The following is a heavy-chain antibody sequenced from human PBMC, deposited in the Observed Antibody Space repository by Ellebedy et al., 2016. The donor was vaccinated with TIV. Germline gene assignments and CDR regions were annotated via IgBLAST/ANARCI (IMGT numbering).Heavy chain of an antibody. CDR2: SGGTLHSL. V-gene: IGHV3-21*01. CDR1: GFTLNNFG. D-gene: IGHD3-22*01. Sequence: GESLKISCTASGFTLNNFGLNWVRQAPGKGLEWVASSGGTLHSLNYAESVRGRFTISRDNARNCLFLQMNSLRAEDTAIYYCSRIGGPNHYYDGRGSDYRSLIAGAFDIWGQGTMVTVSS. CDR3: SRIGGPNHYYDGRGSDYRSLIAGAFDI. J-gene: IGHJ3*02.